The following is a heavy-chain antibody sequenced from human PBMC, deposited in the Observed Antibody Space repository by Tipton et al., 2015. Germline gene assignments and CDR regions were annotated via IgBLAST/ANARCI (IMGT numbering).Heavy chain of an antibody. CDR2: ISAYDGNT. CDR3: ARGRSSSPLDAFDI. Sequence: QSGAEVKKPGASVKVSCKASGYTFTTYGITWVRQAPGQGLEWMGWISAYDGNTNYAQKLQGRVTMTTDTSTSTAYMDLRSLRSDDTAVYYCARGRSSSPLDAFDIWGQGTMVTVSS. V-gene: IGHV1-18*01. CDR1: GYTFTTYG. J-gene: IGHJ3*02. D-gene: IGHD6-13*01.